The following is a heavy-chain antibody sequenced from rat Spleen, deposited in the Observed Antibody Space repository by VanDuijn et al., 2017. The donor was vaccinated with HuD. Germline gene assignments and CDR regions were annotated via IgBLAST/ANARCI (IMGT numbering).Heavy chain of an antibody. Sequence: EVQLVESGGGLVQPGRSLRLSCAASGFTFSDYNMAWVRQAPRKGLEWVASISPSGGTTYYRDSVKGRFTISRDNAKSSLYLQMDSLRSEDTATYYCATTPLYYSADPYYFDYWGQGVMVTVSS. CDR2: ISPSGGTT. CDR1: GFTFSDYN. J-gene: IGHJ2*01. V-gene: IGHV5-25*01. CDR3: ATTPLYYSADPYYFDY. D-gene: IGHD1-1*01.